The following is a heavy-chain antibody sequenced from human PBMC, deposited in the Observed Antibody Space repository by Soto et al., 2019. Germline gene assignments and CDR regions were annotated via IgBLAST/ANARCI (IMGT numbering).Heavy chain of an antibody. Sequence: QVQLVQSGAEVKKPGSSVKVSCKASGGTFSSYAISWVRQAPGQGLEWMGGIIPIFGTANYAQKFQGRVTITADESTSTAYMELSSLRSEDTAVYYCATSYDFWSGYYNGTVWGGWYYYYGMDVWGQGTTVTVSS. D-gene: IGHD3-3*01. CDR1: GGTFSSYA. CDR2: IIPIFGTA. CDR3: ATSYDFWSGYYNGTVWGGWYYYYGMDV. V-gene: IGHV1-69*01. J-gene: IGHJ6*02.